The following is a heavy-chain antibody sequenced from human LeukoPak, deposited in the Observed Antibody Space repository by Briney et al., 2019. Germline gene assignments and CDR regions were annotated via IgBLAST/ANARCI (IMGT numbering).Heavy chain of an antibody. D-gene: IGHD3-10*01. CDR2: IIPILGIA. Sequence: SVKVSCKASGGTFSSYAISWVRQAPGQGLEWMGRIIPILGIANYAQKFQGRVTITADKSTSTAYMELSSLRSEDTAVYYCASAGSMVRGVPFDYWGQGTLVTVSS. CDR3: ASAGSMVRGVPFDY. CDR1: GGTFSSYA. V-gene: IGHV1-69*04. J-gene: IGHJ4*02.